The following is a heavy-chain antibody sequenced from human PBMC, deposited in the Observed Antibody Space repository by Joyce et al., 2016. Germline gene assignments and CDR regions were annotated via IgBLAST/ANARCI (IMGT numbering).Heavy chain of an antibody. Sequence: QMQLKESGPGLVKPSETLSLTCSVSGGSISSGHHYWGWIRQPPGKGLEWIGSVYYVGNLHPSPPLKSRFTVFVDPSKNQVSLRLTSVTAADTAVYYCAALGVFTKAVDSWGQGTLVTVSS. J-gene: IGHJ4*02. CDR1: GGSISSGHHY. CDR3: AALGVFTKAVDS. V-gene: IGHV4-39*01. D-gene: IGHD3-3*01. CDR2: VYYVGNL.